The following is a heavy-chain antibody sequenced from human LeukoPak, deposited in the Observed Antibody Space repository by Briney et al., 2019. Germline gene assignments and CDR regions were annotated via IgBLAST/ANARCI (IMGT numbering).Heavy chain of an antibody. CDR1: GYSFINYW. CDR2: IYPGDSDT. J-gene: IGHJ4*02. D-gene: IGHD2-15*01. Sequence: GESLKISCKGSGYSFINYWIGWVRQMPGKGLEWMGIIYPGDSDTRYSPSFQGQVTISADKSISTAYLQWSSLKASDTAVYYCAREVVIAATYDYWGQGTLVTVSS. CDR3: AREVVIAATYDY. V-gene: IGHV5-51*01.